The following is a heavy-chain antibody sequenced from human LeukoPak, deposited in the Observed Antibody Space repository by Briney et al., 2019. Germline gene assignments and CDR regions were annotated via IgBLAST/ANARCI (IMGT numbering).Heavy chain of an antibody. J-gene: IGHJ4*02. V-gene: IGHV3-48*01. Sequence: GGSLRLSCAASGFTFSSYSMNWVRQAPGKGLEWVSYISSSSSNIYYADSVKGRFTISRDNAKNSLYLQMNSLRAEDTAVYYCARLSSSRSGYFDYWGQGTLVTVSS. CDR3: ARLSSSRSGYFDY. CDR2: ISSSSSNI. CDR1: GFTFSSYS. D-gene: IGHD6-13*01.